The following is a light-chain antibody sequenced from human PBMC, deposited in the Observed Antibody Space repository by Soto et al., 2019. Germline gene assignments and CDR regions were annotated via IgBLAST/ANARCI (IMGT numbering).Light chain of an antibody. CDR3: QQYDNWPPWT. V-gene: IGKV3-15*01. J-gene: IGKJ1*01. Sequence: DTVMTQSPATLSVSPGETATLSCRASESVGSHLAWYQQKASQAPRLLIYGVSTRATGIPARFRGSGSETDFPLTISSLQSEDSAIYYCQQYDNWPPWTFGQGTKVEI. CDR2: GVS. CDR1: ESVGSH.